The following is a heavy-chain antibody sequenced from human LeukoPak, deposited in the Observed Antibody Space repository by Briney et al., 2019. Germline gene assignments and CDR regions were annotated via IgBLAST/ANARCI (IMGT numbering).Heavy chain of an antibody. D-gene: IGHD4-17*01. J-gene: IGHJ5*02. V-gene: IGHV3-23*01. CDR3: TKDPNGDYVGAFDP. Sequence: GGSLRLSCAASGFSFSRFAMTWVRQAPGKGLEWVSSITGGHYPTYNTDFVKGRFTISRDNSKNTLYLQMNSLRADDTAVYYCTKDPNGDYVGAFDPWGQGTLVTVSS. CDR2: ITGGHYPT. CDR1: GFSFSRFA.